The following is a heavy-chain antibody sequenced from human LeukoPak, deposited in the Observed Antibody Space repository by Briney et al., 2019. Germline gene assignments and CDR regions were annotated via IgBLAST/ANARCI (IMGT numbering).Heavy chain of an antibody. J-gene: IGHJ2*01. CDR2: ITGSSTWT. V-gene: IGHV3-23*01. CDR3: ARELVSLGTGYFDL. D-gene: IGHD7-27*01. CDR1: GFTFRTYG. Sequence: GGSLRLSCEASGFTFRTYGMTWVRQSPGKGLEWVSGITGSSTWTYYADSVRGRFTISRDNSKNTLHLQMNNLTADDTAIYYCARELVSLGTGYFDLWGRGTLVTVSS.